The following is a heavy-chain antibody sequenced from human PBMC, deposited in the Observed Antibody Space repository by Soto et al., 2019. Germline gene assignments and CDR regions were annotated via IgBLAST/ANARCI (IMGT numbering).Heavy chain of an antibody. J-gene: IGHJ6*03. CDR1: GGSISSYY. Sequence: SETLSLTCTVSGGSISSYYWSWIRQPPGKGLEWIGYIYYSGSTNYNPSLKSRVTISVDTSKNQFSLKLSSVTAADTAVYYCARRMCMRYYYMDVWGKGTTVTVSS. CDR2: IYYSGST. CDR3: ARRMCMRYYYMDV. V-gene: IGHV4-59*08.